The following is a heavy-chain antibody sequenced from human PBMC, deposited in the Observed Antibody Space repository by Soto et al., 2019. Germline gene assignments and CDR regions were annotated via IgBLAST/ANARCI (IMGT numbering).Heavy chain of an antibody. Sequence: QVQLVQSGAEVKKPGSSVKVSCKASGGTFSSYTISWVRQAPGQGLEWMGRIIPILGIANYAQKFQGRVTITADKSTSTAYMELSSLRSEDTAVYYCARVAGYSSGWRPDYWGQGTLVTVSS. J-gene: IGHJ4*02. CDR1: GGTFSSYT. CDR3: ARVAGYSSGWRPDY. CDR2: IIPILGIA. V-gene: IGHV1-69*02. D-gene: IGHD6-25*01.